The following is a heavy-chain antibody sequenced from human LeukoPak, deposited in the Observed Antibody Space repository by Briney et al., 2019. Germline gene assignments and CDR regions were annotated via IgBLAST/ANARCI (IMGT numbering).Heavy chain of an antibody. D-gene: IGHD4-17*01. CDR2: IYYSGST. V-gene: IGHV4-59*01. CDR3: ARETPYCDSYFDY. Sequence: PSETLSLTCTVSGGSISSYYWSWIRQPPGKGLEWIGYIYYSGSTNYNPSLKSRVTISVDTSKNQFSLKLSSVTAADTAVYYCARETPYCDSYFDYWGQGTLVTVSS. CDR1: GGSISSYY. J-gene: IGHJ4*02.